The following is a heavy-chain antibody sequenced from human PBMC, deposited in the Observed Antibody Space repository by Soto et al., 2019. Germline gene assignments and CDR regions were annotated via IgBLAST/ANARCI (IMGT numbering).Heavy chain of an antibody. CDR3: ARDNYGDYVGNYFYYGMDV. CDR1: GSTFSSFA. CDR2: LIPIIGTP. V-gene: IGHV1-69*12. D-gene: IGHD4-17*01. J-gene: IGHJ6*02. Sequence: QVQLVQSGAEVKKPGSSVKVSCKASGSTFSSFAISWVRQAPGQGLEWMGGLIPIIGTPYYAQRLQGRVTITADESTSTAYMELSSLTSEDTAIYYCARDNYGDYVGNYFYYGMDVWGQGTTVTVSS.